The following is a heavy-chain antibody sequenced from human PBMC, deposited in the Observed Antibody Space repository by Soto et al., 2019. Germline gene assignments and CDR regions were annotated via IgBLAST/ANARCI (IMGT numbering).Heavy chain of an antibody. CDR1: GYTFSVYH. Sequence: QVHLVQSGAEVKQPGASVKVSCKASGYTFSVYHMHWVRQAPGQGLEWMGWVHPNSGGTNYALSFEGRVPMTRDTSINTAYMELSRLTSDDTAVYYCAKELQRGMDVWGQGTTVTVSS. J-gene: IGHJ6*02. CDR3: AKELQRGMDV. D-gene: IGHD4-4*01. V-gene: IGHV1-2*02. CDR2: VHPNSGGT.